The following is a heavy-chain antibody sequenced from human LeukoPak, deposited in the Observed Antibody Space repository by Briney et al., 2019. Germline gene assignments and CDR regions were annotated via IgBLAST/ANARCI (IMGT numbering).Heavy chain of an antibody. CDR2: IYPGDSDT. Sequence: GESLKISCKASGYSFTNYWIGWVRQMPGQSLEWMGIIYPGDSDTRYSPSSQGHVTISADKSISTAYLQWSSLRASDTAMYYCARHWTPDFWGQGTQVTVSS. D-gene: IGHD3/OR15-3a*01. CDR1: GYSFTNYW. CDR3: ARHWTPDF. J-gene: IGHJ4*02. V-gene: IGHV5-51*01.